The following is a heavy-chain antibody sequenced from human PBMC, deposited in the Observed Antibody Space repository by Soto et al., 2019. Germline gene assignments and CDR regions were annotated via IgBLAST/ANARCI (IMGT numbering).Heavy chain of an antibody. J-gene: IGHJ4*02. CDR3: ARGMDYYDSSGYYHYYFDY. Sequence: SDTLSLTSTVSGGSISTGGYYWRWIRQHPGKGLEWSGYIYYSGSTYYNPSLKSRVTISVDTSKNQFSLKLSSVTAADTAVYYCARGMDYYDSSGYYHYYFDYWGQGTLVTVS. D-gene: IGHD3-22*01. CDR2: IYYSGST. V-gene: IGHV4-31*03. CDR1: GGSISTGGYY.